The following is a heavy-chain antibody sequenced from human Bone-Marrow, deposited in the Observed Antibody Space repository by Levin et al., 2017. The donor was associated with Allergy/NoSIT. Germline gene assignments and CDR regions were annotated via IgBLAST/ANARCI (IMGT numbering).Heavy chain of an antibody. Sequence: SCEASGFTFSTYWMSWVRQAPGKGLEWVANINQDGSDKYYVDSMKGRFIISRDNAKNSLYLQMNSLRADDTAVYYCARRHCSSTSCFPLDYWGQGTLVTVSS. CDR2: INQDGSDK. V-gene: IGHV3-7*02. CDR1: GFTFSTYW. D-gene: IGHD2-2*01. CDR3: ARRHCSSTSCFPLDY. J-gene: IGHJ4*02.